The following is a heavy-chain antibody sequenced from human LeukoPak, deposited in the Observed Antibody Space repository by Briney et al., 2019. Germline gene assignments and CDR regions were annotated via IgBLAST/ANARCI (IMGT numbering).Heavy chain of an antibody. CDR3: AKSSYYDSSGYYPAFDY. Sequence: GGSLRLSCATSRFTFSSYGMHWVRQAPGKGLEWVAVISYDGRNKYYADSVKGRFTISRDNSKNTLYLQMNSLRAEDTAVYYCAKSSYYDSSGYYPAFDYWGQGTLVTVSS. V-gene: IGHV3-30*18. CDR1: RFTFSSYG. J-gene: IGHJ4*02. CDR2: ISYDGRNK. D-gene: IGHD3-22*01.